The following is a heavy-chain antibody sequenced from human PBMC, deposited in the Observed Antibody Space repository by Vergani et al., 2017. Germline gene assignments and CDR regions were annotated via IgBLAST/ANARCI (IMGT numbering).Heavy chain of an antibody. CDR3: ANPVPYHNYVDY. Sequence: EVQLLESGGGLVQPGGSLRLSCAASGFTFSSYAMNWVRQAPGKGLEWVSVISGRGDSTSYADSVKGRFTISRDKSKNKLYLQMNSLRAEDTAVYYCANPVPYHNYVDYWGQGTLVTVSS. J-gene: IGHJ4*02. CDR1: GFTFSSYA. D-gene: IGHD1-14*01. V-gene: IGHV3-23*01. CDR2: ISGRGDST.